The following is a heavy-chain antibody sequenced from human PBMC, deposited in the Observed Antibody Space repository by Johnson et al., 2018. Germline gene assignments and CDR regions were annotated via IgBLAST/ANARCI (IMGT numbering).Heavy chain of an antibody. V-gene: IGHV3-15*07. J-gene: IGHJ6*02. CDR1: GFTFSNAW. D-gene: IGHD3-3*01. CDR3: ARRQTGIFGGVDGMDV. CDR2: IKSNTDGGTT. Sequence: VQLVESGGGLVTPGGSXRLSCAASGFTFSNAWMNWVRQAPGKGLEWVGRIKSNTDGGTTDYAAPVKGRFTISRDDSKNTLYLQMNSLKTEDTAVYYCARRQTGIFGGVDGMDVWGQGTTVTVSS.